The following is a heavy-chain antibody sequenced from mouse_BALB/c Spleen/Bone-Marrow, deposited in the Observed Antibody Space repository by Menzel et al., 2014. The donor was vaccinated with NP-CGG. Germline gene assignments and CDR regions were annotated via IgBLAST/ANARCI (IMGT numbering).Heavy chain of an antibody. Sequence: QVQLQQSGAELVKPGASVKLSCKASGYTFTSYYMYWVKQRPGQGLEWIGEINPSNGGTNFNEKFKSKATLTVDKSSMTAYMQLSSLTSEDSAVYYCTRGRRDAMDYWGQGTSVTVSS. CDR2: INPSNGGT. J-gene: IGHJ4*01. CDR3: TRGRRDAMDY. CDR1: GYTFTSYY. V-gene: IGHV1S81*02.